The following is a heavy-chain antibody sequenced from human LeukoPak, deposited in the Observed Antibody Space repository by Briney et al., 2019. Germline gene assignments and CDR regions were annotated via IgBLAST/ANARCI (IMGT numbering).Heavy chain of an antibody. V-gene: IGHV3-23*01. CDR3: AKDPVAYNYGYGFDS. J-gene: IGHJ4*02. D-gene: IGHD5-18*01. Sequence: PGGSLRLSCAASGFTFSTYGMSWVRQAPGKGLEWGSGISDSGGSTTYADSVKGRFTISRDNSKKTVYLQMNSLRVEDTAVYYCAKDPVAYNYGYGFDSWGQGTLVTVSS. CDR1: GFTFSTYG. CDR2: ISDSGGST.